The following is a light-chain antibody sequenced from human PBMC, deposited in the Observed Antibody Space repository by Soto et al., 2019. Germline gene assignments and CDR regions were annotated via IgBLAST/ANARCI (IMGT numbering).Light chain of an antibody. J-gene: IGLJ2*01. CDR1: SSDVGGYNY. V-gene: IGLV2-14*01. CDR2: DVS. Sequence: QSALTQPASVSGSPGQSITISCTGTSSDVGGYNYVSWYQQHPGKAPKLMIYDVSKRPSGISNRFSGSKSGNTASLTISGLQAEDEAAYYCSSYTSSSTLVVFGGGTKLTVL. CDR3: SSYTSSSTLVV.